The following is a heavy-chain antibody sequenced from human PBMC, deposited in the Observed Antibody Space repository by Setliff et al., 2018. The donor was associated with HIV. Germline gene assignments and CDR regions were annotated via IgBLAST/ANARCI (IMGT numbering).Heavy chain of an antibody. CDR3: ASSAGAVPTTAPYGDYYYYFYMDV. CDR1: GGIFSRFA. D-gene: IGHD1-1*01. V-gene: IGHV1-69*05. CDR2: IIPIFGTP. J-gene: IGHJ6*03. Sequence: SVKVSCKASGGIFSRFAFSWVRQAPGQGLEWMGGIIPIFGTPNYAQKFQGRVTSTTDESTNTVYMGLYSLTSEDTAIYYCASSAGAVPTTAPYGDYYYYFYMDVWGKGTTVTVSS.